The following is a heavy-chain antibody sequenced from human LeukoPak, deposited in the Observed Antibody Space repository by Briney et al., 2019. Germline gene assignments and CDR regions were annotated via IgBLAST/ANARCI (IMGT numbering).Heavy chain of an antibody. CDR1: GGSISSSSYY. V-gene: IGHV4-31*03. Sequence: SETLSLTCTVSGGSISSSSYYWSWIRQHPGKGLEWIGYIYYSGSTYYNPSLKSRVTISVDTSKNQFSLKLSSVTAADTAVYYCARLGHCSVGRCPLDHDAFDIWGQGTMVTVSS. CDR2: IYYSGST. CDR3: ARLGHCSVGRCPLDHDAFDI. J-gene: IGHJ3*02. D-gene: IGHD2-15*01.